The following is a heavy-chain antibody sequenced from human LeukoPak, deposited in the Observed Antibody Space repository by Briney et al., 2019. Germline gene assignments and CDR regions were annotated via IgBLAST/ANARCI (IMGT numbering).Heavy chain of an antibody. CDR1: RGTFSSYT. J-gene: IGHJ5*02. CDR2: IIPIFGTA. V-gene: IGHV1-69*01. CDR3: ATETITMVRGVKFEFWFDP. Sequence: SVKVSCKASRGTFSSYTISWVRQAPGQGLEWMGGIIPIFGTANYAQKFQGRVTITADESTSTAYMELSSLRSEDTAVYYCATETITMVRGVKFEFWFDPWGQGTLVTVSS. D-gene: IGHD3-10*01.